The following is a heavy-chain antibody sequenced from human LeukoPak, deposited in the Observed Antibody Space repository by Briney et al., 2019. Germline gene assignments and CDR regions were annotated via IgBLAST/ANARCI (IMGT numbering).Heavy chain of an antibody. CDR1: GFTVSSNY. V-gene: IGHV3-53*01. CDR3: ARSGGNYYDTDAFDI. J-gene: IGHJ3*02. Sequence: QPGGSLRLSCAASGFTVSSNYMSWVRQAPGKGLEWVSVIYSGGSTYYADSVKGRFTISRDNSKNTLYLQMNSLRAEDTAVYYCARSGGNYYDTDAFDIWGQGTMVTVSS. D-gene: IGHD1-26*01. CDR2: IYSGGST.